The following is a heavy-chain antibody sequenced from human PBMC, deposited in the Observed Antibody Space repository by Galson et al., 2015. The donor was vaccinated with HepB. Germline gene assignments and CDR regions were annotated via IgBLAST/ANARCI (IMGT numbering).Heavy chain of an antibody. J-gene: IGHJ6*02. CDR2: INSDGSST. Sequence: SLRLSCAASGFTFSSYWMHWVRQAPGKGLVWVSRINSDGSSTSYADSVKGRFTISRDNAKNTLYLQMNSLRAEDTAVYYCARNPSTVLPYYYYGMDVWGQGTTVTVSS. CDR3: ARNPSTVLPYYYYGMDV. D-gene: IGHD4-17*01. CDR1: GFTFSSYW. V-gene: IGHV3-74*01.